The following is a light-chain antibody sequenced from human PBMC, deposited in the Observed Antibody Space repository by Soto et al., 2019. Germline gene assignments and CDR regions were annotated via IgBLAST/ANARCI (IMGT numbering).Light chain of an antibody. Sequence: DIQMTQSPSTLSASVGDRVTITCRASQSISSWLAWYQQKPGKAQKLLIYAASSLQTGVQSRFSGSGSATDFTLTIKSLQPEDFATYYCKQTDSYPSTFGGGTKVDIK. CDR2: AAS. CDR1: QSISSW. CDR3: KQTDSYPST. V-gene: IGKV1-5*01. J-gene: IGKJ4*01.